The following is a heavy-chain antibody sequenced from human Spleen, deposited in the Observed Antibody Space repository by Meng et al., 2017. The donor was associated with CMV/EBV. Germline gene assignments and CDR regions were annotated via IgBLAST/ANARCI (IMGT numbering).Heavy chain of an antibody. CDR1: GFSLSTSGVG. CDR2: IYWDDDK. Sequence: QITLKESGPTLVKPXQTXTLTXXFSGFSLSTSGVGVGWIRQPPGKALEWLALIYWDDDKRYSPSLKSRLTITKDTSKNQVVLTMTNMDPVDTATYYCAHSTFYLAVNWFDPWGQGTLVTVSS. V-gene: IGHV2-5*02. D-gene: IGHD2/OR15-2a*01. CDR3: AHSTFYLAVNWFDP. J-gene: IGHJ5*02.